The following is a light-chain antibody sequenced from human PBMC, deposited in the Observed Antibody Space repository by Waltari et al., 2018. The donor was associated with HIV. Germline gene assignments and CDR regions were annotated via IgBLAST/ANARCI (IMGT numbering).Light chain of an antibody. CDR2: EVS. J-gene: IGLJ3*02. V-gene: IGLV2-8*01. Sequence: QSALTQPPSASGSPGQSVTISCTGISSDAGDDNYVSWYQQSPGKAPKLIIYEVSKRPSGVPERFSASKSGNTASLSVSGLQADDEAHYYCSSYAGSSTWVFGGGTKVTVL. CDR3: SSYAGSSTWV. CDR1: SSDAGDDNY.